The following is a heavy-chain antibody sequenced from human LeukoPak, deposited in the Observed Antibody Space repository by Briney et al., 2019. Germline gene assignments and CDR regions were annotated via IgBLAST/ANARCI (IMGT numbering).Heavy chain of an antibody. Sequence: PSETLSLTCSVSGGSISSYHWSWIRQPPGKGLEWIGYIYYSGSPNYNPSLKSRVTMSVDMSENHISLKLTSVTAADTAVYYCAREGGPYRPLDYSGQGTLVTVSS. CDR2: IYYSGSP. CDR1: GGSISSYH. J-gene: IGHJ4*02. CDR3: AREGGPYRPLDY. V-gene: IGHV4-59*12.